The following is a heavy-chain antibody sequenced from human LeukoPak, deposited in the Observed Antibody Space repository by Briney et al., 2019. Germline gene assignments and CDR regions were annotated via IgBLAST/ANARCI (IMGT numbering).Heavy chain of an antibody. CDR2: ISYDGSNK. V-gene: IGHV3-30-3*01. CDR3: ARGSVTYYFDY. D-gene: IGHD3-16*01. CDR1: GFTFSSYA. Sequence: GRSLRLSCAASGFTFSSYAMHWVRQAPGKGLEWAAVISYDGSNKYYADSVKGRFTISRDNSKNTLYLQMNSLRAEDTAVYYCARGSVTYYFDYWGQGTLVTVSS. J-gene: IGHJ4*02.